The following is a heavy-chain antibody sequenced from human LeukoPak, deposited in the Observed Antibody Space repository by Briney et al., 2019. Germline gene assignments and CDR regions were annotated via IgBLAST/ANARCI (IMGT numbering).Heavy chain of an antibody. D-gene: IGHD3-22*01. Sequence: GRSLRLSCAASGFTFSSYAMHWVCQAPGKGLEWVAVISYDGSNKYYADSVKGRFTISRDNSKNTLYLQMNSLRAEDTAVYYCARVVSGYSPDYWGQGTLVTVSS. CDR2: ISYDGSNK. CDR3: ARVVSGYSPDY. J-gene: IGHJ4*02. CDR1: GFTFSSYA. V-gene: IGHV3-30-3*01.